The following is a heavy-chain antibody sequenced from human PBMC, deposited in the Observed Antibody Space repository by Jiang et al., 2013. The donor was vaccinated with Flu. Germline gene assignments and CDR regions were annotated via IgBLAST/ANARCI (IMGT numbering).Heavy chain of an antibody. CDR1: GGSISSGDYY. CDR2: IYYSGST. D-gene: IGHD4-17*01. J-gene: IGHJ5*02. Sequence: GPGLVKPSETLSLTCTVSGGSISSGDYYWSWIRQPPGKGLEWIGYIYYSGSTYYNPSLKSRVTISVDTSKNQFSLKLSSVTAADTAVYYCARVASTYGDYDNLVNWFDPGAREPWSPSPQ. V-gene: IGHV4-30-4*01. CDR3: ARVASTYGDYDNLVNWFDP.